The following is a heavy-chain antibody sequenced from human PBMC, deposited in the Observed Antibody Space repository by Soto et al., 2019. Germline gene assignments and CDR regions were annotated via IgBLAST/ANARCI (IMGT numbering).Heavy chain of an antibody. CDR1: GYTFTSYG. CDR3: ARDRTPQLVPIPFDY. CDR2: ISAYNGNT. Sequence: ASVKVSCKASGYTFTSYGISWVRQAPGQGLEWMGWISAYNGNTNYAQKLQGRVTMTTDTSTSTAYMELRSLRSDDTAGYYCARDRTPQLVPIPFDYWGQGTLVTVSS. V-gene: IGHV1-18*01. J-gene: IGHJ4*02. D-gene: IGHD3-10*01.